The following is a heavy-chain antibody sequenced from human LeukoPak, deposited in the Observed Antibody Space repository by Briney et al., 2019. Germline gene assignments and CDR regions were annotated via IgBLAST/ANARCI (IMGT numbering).Heavy chain of an antibody. J-gene: IGHJ6*02. Sequence: PGGSLRLSCAASGFTFSLYWMNWVRRAPGKGLEWVSRIDDSGVIRSYADSVKGRFTISRDNSKMTLTLQMNSLRAEDTAVYYCAKRLKRNYYYHYAMDVWGQGTTVTVSS. CDR3: AKRLKRNYYYHYAMDV. CDR1: GFTFSLYW. D-gene: IGHD3-22*01. V-gene: IGHV3-23*01. CDR2: IDDSGVIR.